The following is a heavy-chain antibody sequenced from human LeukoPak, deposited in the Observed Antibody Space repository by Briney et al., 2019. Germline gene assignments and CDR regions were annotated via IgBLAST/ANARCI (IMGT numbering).Heavy chain of an antibody. CDR3: AREAYCSGGSCYSFISY. Sequence: SETLSLTCTVSGGSISSYYWSWIRQPVGKGLEWIGRIYTSGSTNYNPSLKSRVTMSVDTSKNQFSLKLSSVTAADTAVYYCAREAYCSGGSCYSFISYWGQGTLVTVSS. J-gene: IGHJ4*02. CDR1: GGSISSYY. CDR2: IYTSGST. D-gene: IGHD2-15*01. V-gene: IGHV4-4*07.